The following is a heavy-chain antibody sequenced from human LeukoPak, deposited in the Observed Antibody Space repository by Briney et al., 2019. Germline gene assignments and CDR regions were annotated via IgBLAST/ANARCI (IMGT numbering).Heavy chain of an antibody. CDR1: DGSISSSDW. CDR3: ARVSGSYFDY. D-gene: IGHD1-26*01. CDR2: IYYSGST. Sequence: SETLSLTCAVSDGSISSSDWWSWVRQPPGKGLEWLGQIYYSGSTNYNPSLKSRVTISVDKSKNQFSLKLSSVTAADTAVYYCARVSGSYFDYWGQGTLVTVSS. J-gene: IGHJ4*02. V-gene: IGHV4-4*02.